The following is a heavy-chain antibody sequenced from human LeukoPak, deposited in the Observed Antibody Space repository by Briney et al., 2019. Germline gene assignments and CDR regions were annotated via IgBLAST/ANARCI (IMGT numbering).Heavy chain of an antibody. Sequence: GGSLRLSCAASGFTFDDYAMHWVRQAPGRGLEWVSGISWNSDSIGYADSVKGRFTISRDNAKNSLYLQMNSLRAEDTALYYCAKDTRRYSSSFDYWDQGTLVTVSS. CDR3: AKDTRRYSSSFDY. D-gene: IGHD6-13*01. CDR1: GFTFDDYA. CDR2: ISWNSDSI. J-gene: IGHJ4*02. V-gene: IGHV3-9*01.